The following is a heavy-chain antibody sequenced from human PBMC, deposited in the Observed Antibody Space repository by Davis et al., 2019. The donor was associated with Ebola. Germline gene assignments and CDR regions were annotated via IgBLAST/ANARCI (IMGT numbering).Heavy chain of an antibody. CDR3: ARWHCSSTSCYTFDY. J-gene: IGHJ4*02. D-gene: IGHD2-2*02. CDR2: IYPGDSDT. V-gene: IGHV5-51*01. Sequence: GESLKISCKGSGYSFTSYWIGWVRQMPGKGLEWMGIIYPGDSDTRYSPSFQGQVTISADKSISTAYLQWSSLKASDTAMYYCARWHCSSTSCYTFDYWGQGTLVTVSS. CDR1: GYSFTSYW.